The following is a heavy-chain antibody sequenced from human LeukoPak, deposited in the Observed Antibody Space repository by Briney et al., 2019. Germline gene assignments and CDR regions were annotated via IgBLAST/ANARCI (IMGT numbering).Heavy chain of an antibody. Sequence: PGGSLRLSCAASGFTLSSYSMSWVRQAPGKGLEWVANIKQDGSEKYYVDSVKGRFTISRDNAKNSLYLQMNSLRAEDTAVYYCARRYSSSWRNYYYYYMDVWGKGTTVTVSS. V-gene: IGHV3-7*01. J-gene: IGHJ6*03. CDR2: IKQDGSEK. CDR3: ARRYSSSWRNYYYYYMDV. D-gene: IGHD6-13*01. CDR1: GFTLSSYS.